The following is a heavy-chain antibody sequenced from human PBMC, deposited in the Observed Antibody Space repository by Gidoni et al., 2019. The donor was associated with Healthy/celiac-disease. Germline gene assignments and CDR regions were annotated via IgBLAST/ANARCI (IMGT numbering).Heavy chain of an antibody. J-gene: IGHJ5*02. V-gene: IGHV3-21*01. CDR1: GFTFSSYS. CDR3: ARDRGPAAGTGWFDP. Sequence: EVQLVESGGGLVKPGGSLRLSCAASGFTFSSYSMNWVRQAPGKGLEWVSSISSSSSYIYYADSVKGRFTISRDNAKNALYLQMNSLRAEDTAVYYCARDRGPAAGTGWFDPWGQGTLVTVSS. D-gene: IGHD6-13*01. CDR2: ISSSSSYI.